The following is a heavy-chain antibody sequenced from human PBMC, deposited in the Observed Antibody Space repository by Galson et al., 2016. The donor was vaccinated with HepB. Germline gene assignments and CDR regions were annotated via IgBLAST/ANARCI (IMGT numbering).Heavy chain of an antibody. Sequence: SLRLSCAASGFTFSSYSINWVRQAPGKGLEWVSSISRSSSYIYYADSVKGRLTISRDNAKNSVYLQMNSLRAGDTAVYYCARVIGWFAEISGGAFDIWGQGTMVTVSS. CDR3: ARVIGWFAEISGGAFDI. CDR2: ISRSSSYI. CDR1: GFTFSSYS. D-gene: IGHD3-10*01. V-gene: IGHV3-21*01. J-gene: IGHJ3*02.